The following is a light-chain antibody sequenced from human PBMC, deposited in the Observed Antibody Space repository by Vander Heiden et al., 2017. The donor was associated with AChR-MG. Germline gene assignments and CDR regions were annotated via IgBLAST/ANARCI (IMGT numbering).Light chain of an antibody. Sequence: DIQLTQSPSFLSASVGDRVTITCRASQDITNYLAWYQQTPGKAPKHLIYAVGTLQSGVPSRFRGRGSGTEFTLTISSLQPEDFATYYCQQLDSYPHTFGQGTKLEIK. CDR3: QQLDSYPHT. J-gene: IGKJ2*01. CDR1: QDITNY. CDR2: AVG. V-gene: IGKV1-9*01.